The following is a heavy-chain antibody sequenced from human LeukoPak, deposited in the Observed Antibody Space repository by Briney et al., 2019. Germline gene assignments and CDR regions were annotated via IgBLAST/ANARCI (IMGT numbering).Heavy chain of an antibody. CDR1: GGTFSSYA. J-gene: IGHJ4*02. Sequence: GASVKVSCKASGGTFSSYATSWVRQAPGQGHEWMGGIIPIFGTANYAQKFQGRVTITADKSTSTAYMELSSLRSEDTAVYYCARGVAGSYYDYWGQGTLVTVSS. CDR3: ARGVAGSYYDY. D-gene: IGHD3-10*01. CDR2: IIPIFGTA. V-gene: IGHV1-69*06.